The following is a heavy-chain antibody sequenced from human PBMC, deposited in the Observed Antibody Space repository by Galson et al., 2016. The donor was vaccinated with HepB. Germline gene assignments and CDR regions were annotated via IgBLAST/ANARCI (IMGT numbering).Heavy chain of an antibody. D-gene: IGHD1-26*01. Sequence: SETLSLTCTVSGGSVISDNYYWSWIRQPPGKGLEWIGFIQYTGNTNCNPSLRSRVTISIDTSKNQFSLKLSSVTAADTAVYYCARDQNGSYLAYWGRGTLVTVSS. J-gene: IGHJ2*01. CDR2: IQYTGNT. V-gene: IGHV4-61*01. CDR3: ARDQNGSYLAY. CDR1: GGSVISDNYY.